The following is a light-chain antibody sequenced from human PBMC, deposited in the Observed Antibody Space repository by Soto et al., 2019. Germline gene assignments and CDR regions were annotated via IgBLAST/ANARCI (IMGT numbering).Light chain of an antibody. V-gene: IGKV3-15*01. CDR1: QNVYTD. CDR2: GAS. J-gene: IGKJ1*01. Sequence: EIVLTQSPATLSVSPCEWATLSSSASQNVYTDLAWYQQKPGQAPRLLIYGASTRATDMPGRFSGRGSGTEFTLTISRVQPEDFATYYCQQYETYLKTFGQGTKVDIK. CDR3: QQYETYLKT.